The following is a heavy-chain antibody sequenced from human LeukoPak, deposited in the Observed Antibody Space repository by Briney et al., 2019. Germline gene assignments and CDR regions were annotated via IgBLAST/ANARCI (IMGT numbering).Heavy chain of an antibody. Sequence: PGGSLRLSCAAAGVTLGSSAKSGGRRAPGKGLEWVSAISGSGGSTYYADSVKGRFTISRDNSKNTLYLQMNSLRAEDTAVYYCAKGPGSSTSCPLFDPWGQGTLVTVSS. D-gene: IGHD2-2*01. CDR2: ISGSGGST. CDR3: AKGPGSSTSCPLFDP. J-gene: IGHJ5*02. V-gene: IGHV3-23*01. CDR1: GVTLGSSA.